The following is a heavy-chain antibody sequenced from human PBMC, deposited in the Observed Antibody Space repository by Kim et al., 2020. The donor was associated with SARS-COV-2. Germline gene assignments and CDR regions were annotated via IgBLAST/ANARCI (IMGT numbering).Heavy chain of an antibody. CDR3: DGHEGSYYFSGEGY. CDR2: INHSGST. J-gene: IGHJ4*02. Sequence: SETLSLTCTVSGYSISSGYYWGWIRQPPGKGLEWIGIINHSGSTYYNPSLKSLVTIPVDTSKNQFSLKLSSVTAEDTAVYYCDGHEGSYYFSGEGYWGQGTLVTVSS. CDR1: GYSISSGYY. D-gene: IGHD3-10*01. V-gene: IGHV4-38-2*02.